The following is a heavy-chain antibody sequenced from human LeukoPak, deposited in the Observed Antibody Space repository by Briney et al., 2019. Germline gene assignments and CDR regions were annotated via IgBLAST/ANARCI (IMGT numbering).Heavy chain of an antibody. CDR2: ISIGSTYI. CDR1: RFTFSSYS. V-gene: IGHV3-21*01. D-gene: IGHD3-22*01. CDR3: ARVGEDYDSINYYYYYYMDV. J-gene: IGHJ6*03. Sequence: GGSLRLSCAASRFTFSSYSMNWVRQAPGRGLEWVSSISIGSTYIYYADSVKGRFTISRDNAKNSLYLQMNSLRAEDAAVYYCARVGEDYDSINYYYYYYMDVWGKGTTVTVSS.